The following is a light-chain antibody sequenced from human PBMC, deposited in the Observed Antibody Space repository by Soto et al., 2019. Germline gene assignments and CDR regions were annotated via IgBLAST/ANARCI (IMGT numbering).Light chain of an antibody. CDR2: GAS. CDR3: QQYNNWPWT. CDR1: QSVSSN. V-gene: IGKV3-15*01. J-gene: IGKJ1*01. Sequence: IVMTQSPATRSVSPEERATLSCRASQSVSSNLAWYQQKPGQAPRLLIYGASTRATGIPARFSGSGSGTEFTLTISSLQSEDFAVYYCQQYNNWPWTFGHGSKVDIK.